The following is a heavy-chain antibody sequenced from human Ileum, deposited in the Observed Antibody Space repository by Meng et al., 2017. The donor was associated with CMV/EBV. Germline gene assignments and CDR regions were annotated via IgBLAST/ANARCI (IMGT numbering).Heavy chain of an antibody. D-gene: IGHD2-2*01. V-gene: IGHV4-38-2*02. CDR3: ARASKFGDCSSTSCPRYGMDV. CDR2: IYHIGST. CDR1: GYSISSGYF. J-gene: IGHJ6*02. Sequence: SETLSLTCTVSGYSISSGYFWGWIRQSPGNGLEWVASIYHIGSTYYNPSLKSRVSISVDTSKNQFSLNLSSVTAADTAVYYCARASKFGDCSSTSCPRYGMDVWGQGAAVTVSS.